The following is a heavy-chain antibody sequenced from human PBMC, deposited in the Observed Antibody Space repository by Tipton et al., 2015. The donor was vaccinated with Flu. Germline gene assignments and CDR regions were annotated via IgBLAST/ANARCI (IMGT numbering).Heavy chain of an antibody. V-gene: IGHV3-48*03. D-gene: IGHD3-16*01. J-gene: IGHJ4*02. Sequence: VQLVQSGGGLVQPGGSLGLSCAASGFSFSSYEMNWVRQAPGKGLEWVSFISPSGSTIYYADSVKGRFTISRDNAKNSLYLQMNSLRAEDTAVYYCARGFIRLCDYWGQGSLVTVSS. CDR3: ARGFIRLCDY. CDR1: GFSFSSYE. CDR2: ISPSGSTI.